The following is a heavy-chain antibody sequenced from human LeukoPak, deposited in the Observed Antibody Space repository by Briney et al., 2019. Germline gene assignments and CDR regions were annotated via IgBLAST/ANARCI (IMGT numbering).Heavy chain of an antibody. J-gene: IGHJ4*02. Sequence: PGGSLRLSCAASGFTFSSYGMHWVRQAPGKGLEWVAFIRYDGSNKYYADSVKGRFTISRDNSKNTLYLQMNSLRAEDTAVYYCAKLAIVVVPAAMEGFDYWGQGTLVTVSS. CDR2: IRYDGSNK. CDR3: AKLAIVVVPAAMEGFDY. CDR1: GFTFSSYG. D-gene: IGHD2-2*01. V-gene: IGHV3-30*02.